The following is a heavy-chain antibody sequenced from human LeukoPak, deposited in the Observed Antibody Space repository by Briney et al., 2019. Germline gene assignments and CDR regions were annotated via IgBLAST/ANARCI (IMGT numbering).Heavy chain of an antibody. CDR1: GDSISSYY. Sequence: SETLSLTCTVSGDSISSYYWYWFRQPPGKEPEWIACVYYSGSTNYNPSLKSRVTISVDTSKNQFSLKLSSVTAADTAVYYCARLATYYYGSGSYYNPAYYYYGMDVWGQGTTVTVSS. V-gene: IGHV4-59*08. CDR3: ARLATYYYGSGSYYNPAYYYYGMDV. J-gene: IGHJ6*02. D-gene: IGHD3-10*01. CDR2: VYYSGST.